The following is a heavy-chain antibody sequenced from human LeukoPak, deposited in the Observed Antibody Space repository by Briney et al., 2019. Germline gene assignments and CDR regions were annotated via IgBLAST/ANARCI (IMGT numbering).Heavy chain of an antibody. J-gene: IGHJ3*02. CDR1: GFTFSDYY. CDR3: VKYSGSYLEAFDM. D-gene: IGHD1-26*01. Sequence: GGSLRLPCVASGFTFSDYYMSWIRQSPGKGLEWVSAISTSGGSTYYADSVRGRFTISRDNFKNTLSLQMNSLRGEDTAVYYCVKYSGSYLEAFDMWGQGTMVTVSS. CDR2: ISTSGGST. V-gene: IGHV3-23*01.